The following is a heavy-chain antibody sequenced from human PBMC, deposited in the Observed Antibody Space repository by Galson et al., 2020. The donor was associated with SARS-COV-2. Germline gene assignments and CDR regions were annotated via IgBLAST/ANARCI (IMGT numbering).Heavy chain of an antibody. V-gene: IGHV3-13*01. CDR1: GFTFSSYD. D-gene: IGHD5-18*01. CDR3: ARGYSYVSGYYAMDV. CDR2: TGTAGDT. J-gene: IGHJ6*02. Sequence: GDSLKISCAASGFTFSSYDMYWVRQVTGKGLEWVSGTGTAGDTYYPGSVKGRFIISRENAKNSLYLQMNSLRAGDTAVYYCARGYSYVSGYYAMDVWGQGTTVTVSS.